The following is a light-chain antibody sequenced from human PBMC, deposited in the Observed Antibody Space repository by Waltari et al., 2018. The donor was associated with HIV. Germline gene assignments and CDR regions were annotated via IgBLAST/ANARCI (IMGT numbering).Light chain of an antibody. Sequence: QSALTQPASVSASPGQSLTIPCAGTSADVGAYNYASWYQQHPGKAPKLMIYEVTDRPSGVSNRFSGSKSGNTASLTISGLQAEDEADYYCSSYTTSSTVVFGGGTKLTVL. CDR2: EVT. J-gene: IGLJ2*01. CDR1: SADVGAYNY. V-gene: IGLV2-14*01. CDR3: SSYTTSSTVV.